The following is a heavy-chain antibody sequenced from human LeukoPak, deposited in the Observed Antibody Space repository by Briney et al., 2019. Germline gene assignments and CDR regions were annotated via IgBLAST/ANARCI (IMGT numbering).Heavy chain of an antibody. CDR3: ARVYSSGWYDHRGYYYYYMDV. V-gene: IGHV3-30*02. CDR1: GFTFSSYG. J-gene: IGHJ6*03. CDR2: IRYDGSNK. Sequence: GGSLRLSCAASGFTFSSYGMHWVRQAPGKGLEWVAFIRYDGSNKYYADSVKGRFTISRDNSKNTLYLQMNSLRAEDTAVYYCARVYSSGWYDHRGYYYYYMDVWGKGTTVTISS. D-gene: IGHD6-19*01.